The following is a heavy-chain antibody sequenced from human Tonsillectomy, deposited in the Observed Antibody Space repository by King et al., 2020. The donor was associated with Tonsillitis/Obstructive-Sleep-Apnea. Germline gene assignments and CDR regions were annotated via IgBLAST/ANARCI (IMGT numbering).Heavy chain of an antibody. D-gene: IGHD6-13*01. Sequence: HVQLQQWGAGLLRPSETLSLTCAVYGESFSGYYWSWIRQPPGQGLEWLGEINHSGSTNYNPSLKSRVTISVDTSKNQFSLKLSSVTAADTAVYYCARGEAAAGTGGGYDYYYDMDVWGKGTTVTVSS. V-gene: IGHV4-34*01. J-gene: IGHJ6*03. CDR3: ARGEAAAGTGGGYDYYYDMDV. CDR1: GESFSGYY. CDR2: INHSGST.